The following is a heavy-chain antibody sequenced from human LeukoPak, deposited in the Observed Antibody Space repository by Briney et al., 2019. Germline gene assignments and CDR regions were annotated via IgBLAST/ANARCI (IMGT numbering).Heavy chain of an antibody. V-gene: IGHV4-61*08. J-gene: IGHJ5*02. Sequence: SSETLSLTCTVSGGSISSGGYYWGWIRQPPGKGLEWIGYIYYSGSTNYNPSLKSRVTISVDTSKNQFSLKLSSVTAADTAVYYCARDQDTVTTRVFNPWGQGTLVTVSS. D-gene: IGHD4-11*01. CDR2: IYYSGST. CDR1: GGSISSGGYY. CDR3: ARDQDTVTTRVFNP.